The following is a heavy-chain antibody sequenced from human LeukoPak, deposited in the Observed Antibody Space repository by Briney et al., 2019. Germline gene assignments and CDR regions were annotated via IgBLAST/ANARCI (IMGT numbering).Heavy chain of an antibody. CDR2: ISYDGSNK. CDR1: GFTFSSYA. V-gene: IGHV3-30-3*01. D-gene: IGHD6-6*01. CDR3: AREFSSSSGGMDV. J-gene: IGHJ6*02. Sequence: PGGSLRLSCAASGFTFSSYAMHWVRQAPGKGLEWVAVISYDGSNKYYADSVKGRFTISRDNSKNTLYLQMNSLRAEDTAVYYCAREFSSSSGGMDVWGQGTTVTVSS.